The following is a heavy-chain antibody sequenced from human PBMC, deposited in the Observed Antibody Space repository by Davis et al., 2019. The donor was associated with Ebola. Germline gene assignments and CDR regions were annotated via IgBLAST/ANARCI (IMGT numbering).Heavy chain of an antibody. CDR2: ISSSGSTI. Sequence: PGGSLRLSCAASGFTFSDYYMSWIRQAPGKGLEWVSYISSSGSTIYYADSVKGRFTISRDNAKNSLYLQMNSLRAEDTAVYYCARDAPGSGHRSPYGDYYYYGMDVWGKGTTVTVSS. CDR1: GFTFSDYY. J-gene: IGHJ6*04. V-gene: IGHV3-11*01. D-gene: IGHD4-17*01. CDR3: ARDAPGSGHRSPYGDYYYYGMDV.